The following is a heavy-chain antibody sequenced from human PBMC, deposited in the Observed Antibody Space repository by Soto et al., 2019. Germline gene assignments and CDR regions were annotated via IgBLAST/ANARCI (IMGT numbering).Heavy chain of an antibody. J-gene: IGHJ6*03. D-gene: IGHD6-19*01. V-gene: IGHV1-8*01. CDR1: FTSYD. CDR2: MNPNSGNT. Sequence: QVQLVQSGAEGKKPGASVKVSCTFTSYDINWVRQATGQGLEWMAWMNPNSGNTRYAQKFQGRVTMTRNTSNFTAYMELSSLRSEDTAVYYCARGPGSSDWRFSYYYMDVW. CDR3: ARGPGSSDWRFSYYYMDV.